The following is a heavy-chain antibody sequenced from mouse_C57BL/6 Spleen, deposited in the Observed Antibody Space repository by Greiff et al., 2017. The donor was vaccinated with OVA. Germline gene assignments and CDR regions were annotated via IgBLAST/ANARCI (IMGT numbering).Heavy chain of an antibody. Sequence: VKLVESGPELVKPGASVKISCKASGYAFSSSWMNWVKQRPGKGLEWIGRIYPGDGDTNYNGKFKGKATLTADKSSSTAYMQLSSLTSEDSAVYFCASETGTNWYFDVWGTGTTVTVSS. CDR2: IYPGDGDT. D-gene: IGHD4-1*01. J-gene: IGHJ1*03. V-gene: IGHV1-82*01. CDR3: ASETGTNWYFDV. CDR1: GYAFSSSW.